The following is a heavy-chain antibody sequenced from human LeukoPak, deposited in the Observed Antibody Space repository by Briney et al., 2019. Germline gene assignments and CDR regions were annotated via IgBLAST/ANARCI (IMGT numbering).Heavy chain of an antibody. J-gene: IGHJ5*02. CDR2: INPNSGGT. CDR1: GYTFTSYA. D-gene: IGHD3-22*01. V-gene: IGHV1-2*06. Sequence: GVSVKVSCKASGYTFTSYAMHWVRQAPGQRLEWMGRINPNSGGTNYAQKFQGRVTMTRDTSISTAYMELSRLRSDDTAVYYCARDLAWYYDSSGYYSDKNNWFDPWGQGTLVTVSS. CDR3: ARDLAWYYDSSGYYSDKNNWFDP.